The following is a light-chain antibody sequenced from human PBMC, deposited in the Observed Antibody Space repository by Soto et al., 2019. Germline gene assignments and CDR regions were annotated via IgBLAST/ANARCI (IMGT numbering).Light chain of an antibody. CDR1: QSISSW. CDR2: KAS. CDR3: HQRQSWPRT. J-gene: IGKJ1*01. Sequence: DMQMTQSPSTLSASVGDRVTITCRASQSISSWLAWYQQKPGKAPKLLIYKASTLESGVPSRFSASGSGTDFTLTISDVQPEDFALYYCHQRQSWPRTFGQGTKVDIK. V-gene: IGKV1-5*03.